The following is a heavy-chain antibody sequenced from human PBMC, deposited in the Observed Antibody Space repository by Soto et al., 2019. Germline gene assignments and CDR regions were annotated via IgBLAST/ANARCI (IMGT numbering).Heavy chain of an antibody. CDR1: GFTFSSYS. CDR2: ISSSSSTI. CDR3: ASRSFDI. V-gene: IGHV3-48*01. Sequence: GGSLRLSCAASGFTFSSYSMNWVRQAPGKGLEWVSYISSSSSTIYYADPVKGQFTISRDNAKNSLYLQMNSLRAEDTAVYYCASRSFDIWGQGTMVTVSS. J-gene: IGHJ3*02.